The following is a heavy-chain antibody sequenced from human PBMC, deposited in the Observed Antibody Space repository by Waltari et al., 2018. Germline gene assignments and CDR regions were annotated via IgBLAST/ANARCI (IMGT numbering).Heavy chain of an antibody. CDR3: ATKRESSASGFDY. Sequence: QLQLQESGPGLVKPSETLSFTCTVSGGSISSSSYYWGWIRQPPWKGLEWIGSSYYSGRPYYHPSLKSRATIAVDTPKNQFSLKLSSVTAADTAVYYCATKRESSASGFDYWGQGTLVTVSS. CDR1: GGSISSSSYY. CDR2: SYYSGRP. V-gene: IGHV4-39*01. D-gene: IGHD6-19*01. J-gene: IGHJ4*02.